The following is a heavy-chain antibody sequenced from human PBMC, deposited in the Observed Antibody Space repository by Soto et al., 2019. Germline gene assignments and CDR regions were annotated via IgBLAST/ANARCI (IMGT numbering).Heavy chain of an antibody. D-gene: IGHD5-12*01. Sequence: EVQLVQSGAEVKKPGESLKISCKGSGYSFTSYWIGWVRQMPGKGLEWMGIIYPGDSDTRYSPSVQGQVTSSADKYISTAYLQWTSLKASDTAMYYGERGYSGYGLFDPWGKGTLVTFSS. CDR3: ERGYSGYGLFDP. CDR1: GYSFTSYW. J-gene: IGHJ5*02. V-gene: IGHV5-51*03. CDR2: IYPGDSDT.